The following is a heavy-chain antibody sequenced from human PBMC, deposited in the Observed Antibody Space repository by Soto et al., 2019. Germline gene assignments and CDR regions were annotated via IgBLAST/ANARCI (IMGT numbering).Heavy chain of an antibody. V-gene: IGHV4-30-4*01. CDR3: ARVSDILTSRGFDS. CDR2: IYYSGSS. D-gene: IGHD3-9*01. CDR1: GGSISSGDYY. Sequence: SETLSLTCTVSGGSISSGDYYWSWIRQPPGKGLEWIGYIYYSGSSYYNPSLKSRVTISLDTSKNQFSLKLTSVTAADTAVYYCARVSDILTSRGFDSWGQGTLVPVYS. J-gene: IGHJ4*02.